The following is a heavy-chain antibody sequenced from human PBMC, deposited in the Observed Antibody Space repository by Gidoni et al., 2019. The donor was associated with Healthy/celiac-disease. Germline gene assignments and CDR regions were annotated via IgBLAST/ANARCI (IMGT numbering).Heavy chain of an antibody. V-gene: IGHV3-15*07. CDR2: SKSKTDGGTT. Sequence: EVQLVESGGGLVKPGGSLRLSCAASGFTFSNAWMKLVRKAPGKGMEWVGRSKSKTDGGTTDYAAPVKGRFTISRDDSKNTLDLQMNSLKTEDTAVYYCANTIFGVVNYYYYYYGMDVGGQGTTVTVSS. CDR1: GFTFSNAW. J-gene: IGHJ6*02. CDR3: ANTIFGVVNYYYYYYGMDV. D-gene: IGHD3-3*01.